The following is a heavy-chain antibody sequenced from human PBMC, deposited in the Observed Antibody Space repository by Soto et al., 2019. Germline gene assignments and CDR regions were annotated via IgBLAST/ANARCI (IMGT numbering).Heavy chain of an antibody. J-gene: IGHJ4*02. CDR2: IIPIFGTA. CDR1: GGTFSSYA. D-gene: IGHD3-22*01. Sequence: QVQLVQSGAEVKKPGSSVKVSCKAPGGTFSSYAISWVRQAPGQGLEWMGGIIPIFGTANYAQKFQGRVTITADESTSTAYMELSSLRSEDTAVYYCARPQTYYYDSSGYYFIYWGQGTLVTVSS. CDR3: ARPQTYYYDSSGYYFIY. V-gene: IGHV1-69*01.